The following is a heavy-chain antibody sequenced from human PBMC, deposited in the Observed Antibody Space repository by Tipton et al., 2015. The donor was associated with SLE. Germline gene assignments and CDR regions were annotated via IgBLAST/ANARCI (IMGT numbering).Heavy chain of an antibody. CDR2: TYYRSKWLN. Sequence: GLVKPSQTLSLTCAISGDSVSSNTAAWNWIRQSPSRGLEWLGRTYYRSKWLNDYAVSVKNRISIKSDTSKNQISLQLKSVTPDDTAVYYCTRDQDIKAHGWTSFDYWGQGIMVTVSS. D-gene: IGHD2-15*01. CDR1: GDSVSSNTAA. V-gene: IGHV6-1*01. J-gene: IGHJ4*02. CDR3: TRDQDIKAHGWTSFDY.